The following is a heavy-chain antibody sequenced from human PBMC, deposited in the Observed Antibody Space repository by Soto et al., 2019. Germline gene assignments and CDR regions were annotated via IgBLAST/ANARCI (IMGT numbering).Heavy chain of an antibody. J-gene: IGHJ5*02. CDR2: IYYSGST. V-gene: IGHV4-30-4*01. CDR3: ARQRYCSGGSCPRRFDP. Sequence: QVQLQESGPGLVKPSQTLSLTCTVSGGSISSGDYYWSWIRQPPGKGLEWFGYIYYSGSTYYNPSIKSRVTISVDTSKNPFSLKLSSVTAADTAVYYCARQRYCSGGSCPRRFDPWGQGTLVTVSS. D-gene: IGHD2-15*01. CDR1: GGSISSGDYY.